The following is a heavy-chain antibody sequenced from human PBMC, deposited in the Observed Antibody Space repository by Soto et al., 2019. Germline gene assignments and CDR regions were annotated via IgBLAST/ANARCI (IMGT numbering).Heavy chain of an antibody. D-gene: IGHD7-27*01. Sequence: QVQLMESGGGVVQPGRSLRLSCAASGFTFSSYGMHWVRQAPGKGLEWVAVIWYDGSNKYYADSVKGRFTISRDNSKNTLYLQMNSLRAEDTAVYYCARDRVATGDWDYWGQGTLVTVSS. CDR3: ARDRVATGDWDY. CDR1: GFTFSSYG. J-gene: IGHJ4*02. V-gene: IGHV3-33*01. CDR2: IWYDGSNK.